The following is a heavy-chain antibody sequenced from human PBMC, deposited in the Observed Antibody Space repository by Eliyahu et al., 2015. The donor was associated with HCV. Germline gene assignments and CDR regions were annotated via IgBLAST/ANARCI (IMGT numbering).Heavy chain of an antibody. CDR2: ISGSGVST. Sequence: EVQLLESGGDLVQPGGSLXLSCAASGFTFSSYVMTWVRQAPGKGLECVSAISGSGVSTYYADSVKGRFTISRDNSKNTLYLQMNSLRAEDTTVYYCAKGWLEYPWGQGTLVTVSS. CDR3: AKGWLEYP. CDR1: GFTFSSYV. D-gene: IGHD3-9*01. V-gene: IGHV3-23*01. J-gene: IGHJ5*02.